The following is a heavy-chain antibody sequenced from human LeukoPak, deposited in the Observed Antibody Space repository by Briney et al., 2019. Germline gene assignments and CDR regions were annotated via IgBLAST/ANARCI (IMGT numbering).Heavy chain of an antibody. V-gene: IGHV3-23*01. CDR2: ISGSGGST. J-gene: IGHJ4*02. D-gene: IGHD3-3*01. CDR3: AKDNPNYDFWSGYSPN. CDR1: GFTFSSYA. Sequence: GGSLRLSCAASGFTFSSYAMSWVRQAPGKGLEWVSAISGSGGSTYYADSVKGRFTISRDNSKNTLYLQMNSLRAEDTAVYYCAKDNPNYDFWSGYSPNWGQGTLVTVSS.